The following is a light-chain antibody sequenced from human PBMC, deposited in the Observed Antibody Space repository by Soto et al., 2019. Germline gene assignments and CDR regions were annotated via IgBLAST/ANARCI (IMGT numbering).Light chain of an antibody. CDR2: TAS. CDR1: QSISRY. V-gene: IGKV1-39*01. CDR3: QQSYSTPYT. J-gene: IGKJ2*01. Sequence: DIQMTQSPSSLYASVGDRVTITCRASQSISRYLYWYQQKPGKSPKLLIYTASSLQSGVPSRFSGSGSGTDFTLTISSLQPEDFATYYCQQSYSTPYTFGQGTK.